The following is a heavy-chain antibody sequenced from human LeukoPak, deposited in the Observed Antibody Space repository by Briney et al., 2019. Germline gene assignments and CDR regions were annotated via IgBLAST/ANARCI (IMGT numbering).Heavy chain of an antibody. D-gene: IGHD2-15*01. V-gene: IGHV3-21*01. CDR1: GFTSSSYS. CDR3: ASLDIVVVVAAGDAFDI. CDR2: ISSSSSYI. Sequence: GGSLRLSCAASGFTSSSYSMNWVRQAPGKGLEWVSSISSSSSYIYYADSVKGRFTISRDNAKNSLYLQMNSLRAEDTAVYYCASLDIVVVVAAGDAFDIWGQGTMVTVSS. J-gene: IGHJ3*02.